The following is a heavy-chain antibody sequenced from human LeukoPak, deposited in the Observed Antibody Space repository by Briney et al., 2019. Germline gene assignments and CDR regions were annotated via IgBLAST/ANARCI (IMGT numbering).Heavy chain of an antibody. CDR2: ISAYHGNT. CDR1: GYTLTSYG. J-gene: IGHJ5*02. Sequence: ASVKVSCXASGYTLTSYGISWVRQAPGQGLEWMEWISAYHGNTNYAPKVQGRVTMTTDTSTSTAYMELRSLRSDDTAIYYCARSYCSGASCYGGDWFDPWGQGTLVTVSS. CDR3: ARSYCSGASCYGGDWFDP. D-gene: IGHD2-15*01. V-gene: IGHV1-18*01.